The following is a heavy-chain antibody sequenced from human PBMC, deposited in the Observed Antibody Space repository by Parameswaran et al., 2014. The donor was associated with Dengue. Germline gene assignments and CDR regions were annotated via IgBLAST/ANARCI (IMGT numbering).Heavy chain of an antibody. CDR3: ARDLGAAGTRGNPDY. CDR2: INPSGGST. Sequence: WVRQAPGQGLEWMGIINPSGGSTSYAQKFQGRVTMTRDTSTSTVYMELSSLRSEDTAVYYCARDLGAAGTRGNPDYWGQGTLVTVSS. D-gene: IGHD1-1*01. J-gene: IGHJ4*02. V-gene: IGHV1-46*01.